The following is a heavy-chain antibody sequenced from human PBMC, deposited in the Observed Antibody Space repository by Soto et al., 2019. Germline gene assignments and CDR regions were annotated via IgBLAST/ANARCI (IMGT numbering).Heavy chain of an antibody. CDR2: IYYSGST. CDR1: GGSISSGGYY. J-gene: IGHJ5*02. Sequence: SETLSLTCTVSGGSISSGGYYWSWIRQHPGKGLEWIGYIYYSGSTYYNPSLKSRVTISVDTSKNQFSLKLSSVTAADTAVYYCARGAVAGSGGWFDPWGQGTLVTVSS. D-gene: IGHD6-19*01. CDR3: ARGAVAGSGGWFDP. V-gene: IGHV4-31*03.